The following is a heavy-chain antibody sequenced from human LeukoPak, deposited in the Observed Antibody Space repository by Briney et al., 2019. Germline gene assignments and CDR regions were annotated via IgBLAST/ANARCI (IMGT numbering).Heavy chain of an antibody. CDR1: GYTFTSYG. V-gene: IGHV1-18*01. Sequence: GASVRVSCKASGYTFTSYGISWVRQAPGQGLEWMGWISAYNGNTNYAQKLQGRVTMTTDTSTSTAYMELSRLRSDDTAVYYCARETDGDYDYYYYMDVWGKGTTVTVSS. D-gene: IGHD4-17*01. CDR2: ISAYNGNT. CDR3: ARETDGDYDYYYYMDV. J-gene: IGHJ6*03.